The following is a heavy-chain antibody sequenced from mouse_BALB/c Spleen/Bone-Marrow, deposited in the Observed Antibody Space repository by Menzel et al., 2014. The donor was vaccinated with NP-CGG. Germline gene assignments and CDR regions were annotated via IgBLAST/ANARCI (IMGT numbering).Heavy chain of an antibody. CDR1: GYSFTSYW. CDR2: FYPGNSDT. CDR3: TFLVKEDFAY. D-gene: IGHD2-10*02. V-gene: IGHV1-5*01. J-gene: IGHJ3*01. Sequence: EVKLVESGTVLARPGASAKMSCKASGYSFTSYWMHWVKPRPGQGLEWIGAFYPGNSDTTYNQKFKGKAKLTAVTSASTAYMELSSLTNEDSAVYYCTFLVKEDFAYWGQGTLVTVSA.